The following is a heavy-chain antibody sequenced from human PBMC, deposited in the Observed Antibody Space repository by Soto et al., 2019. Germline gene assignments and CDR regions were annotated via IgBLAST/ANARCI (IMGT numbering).Heavy chain of an antibody. CDR1: GGTFSRHA. V-gene: IGHV1-69*01. J-gene: IGHJ3*02. CDR2: IIPIFGTA. CDR3: YTSGLIHLI. D-gene: IGHD3-22*01. Sequence: QVQLVQSGAEVRKPGSSVKVSCKASGGTFSRHAISWVRQAPGQGLEWMGGIIPIFGTANHAQKFQGRVTIIADESTSTVYMELSSLRSEDTAVYYCYTSGLIHLIWGQGTMVTVSS.